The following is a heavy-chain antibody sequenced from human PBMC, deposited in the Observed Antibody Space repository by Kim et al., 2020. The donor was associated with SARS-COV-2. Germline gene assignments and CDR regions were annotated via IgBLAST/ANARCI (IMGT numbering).Heavy chain of an antibody. D-gene: IGHD2-2*01. CDR1: GFTFSSFG. CDR2: ISCDGSSN. V-gene: IGHV3-30*18. CDR3: AKDTSIVVVPADTLGY. J-gene: IGHJ4*02. Sequence: GGSLRLSCAASGFTFSSFGMHWVRQAPGKGLEWVAAISCDGSSNYYADSVKGRFTISRDNSKNTLYLQMNSLRAEDTAVYYCAKDTSIVVVPADTLGYWGQGTLVTVSS.